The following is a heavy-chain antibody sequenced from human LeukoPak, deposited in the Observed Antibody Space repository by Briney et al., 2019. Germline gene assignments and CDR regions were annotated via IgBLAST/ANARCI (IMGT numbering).Heavy chain of an antibody. CDR1: GYTFTDYY. Sequence: ASVKVSCKTSGYTFTDYYMHWVRQAPGQGLEWMGWINPNSGGTNYAQKFQGRVTMTRDTSISTAYMELSRLRSDDTAVYYCAREWRGYTGYFDYWGQGTLVTVSS. J-gene: IGHJ4*02. D-gene: IGHD3-3*01. CDR3: AREWRGYTGYFDY. V-gene: IGHV1-2*02. CDR2: INPNSGGT.